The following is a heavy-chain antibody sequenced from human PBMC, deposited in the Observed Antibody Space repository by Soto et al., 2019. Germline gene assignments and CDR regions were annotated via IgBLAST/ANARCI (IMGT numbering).Heavy chain of an antibody. CDR1: GGSISSGGYY. J-gene: IGHJ6*02. CDR2: IYYSGRT. Sequence: SETLSLTCTVSGGSISSGGYYWSWFRQPPGKGLEWIGYIYYSGRTYYNPSLKSRVTITVDTSKTQFSLNLSSVTAAYTAVYYCARLGREEWVLLSHYYYYVMDVWGQGTTVAVSS. V-gene: IGHV4-31*03. D-gene: IGHD1-26*01. CDR3: ARLGREEWVLLSHYYYYVMDV.